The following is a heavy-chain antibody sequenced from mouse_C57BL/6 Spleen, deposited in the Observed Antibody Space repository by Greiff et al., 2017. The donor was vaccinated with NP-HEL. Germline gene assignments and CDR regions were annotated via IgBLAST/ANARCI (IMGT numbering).Heavy chain of an antibody. Sequence: QVQLQQPGAELVKPGASVKLSCKASGYTFTSYWMHWVKQRPGQGLEWIGMIHPNSGSTNYNEKFKSKATLTVDKSSSTAYMQLSSLTSEDSAVYYCARGALPAWFAYWGQGTLVTVSA. J-gene: IGHJ3*01. D-gene: IGHD5-1*01. V-gene: IGHV1-64*01. CDR1: GYTFTSYW. CDR3: ARGALPAWFAY. CDR2: IHPNSGST.